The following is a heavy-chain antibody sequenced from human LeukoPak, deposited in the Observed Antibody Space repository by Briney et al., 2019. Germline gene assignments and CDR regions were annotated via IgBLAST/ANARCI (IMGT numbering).Heavy chain of an antibody. D-gene: IGHD3-10*01. Sequence: GGSLRLSCAASGITVSSNYMNWVRQAPGKGLEWVSVIYSGGSTYYADSVKGRFTISRDNSKNTLYPQMNSLRAEDTAVYYCASASSSYFDYWGQGTLVTVSS. V-gene: IGHV3-66*01. CDR2: IYSGGST. CDR1: GITVSSNY. J-gene: IGHJ4*02. CDR3: ASASSSYFDY.